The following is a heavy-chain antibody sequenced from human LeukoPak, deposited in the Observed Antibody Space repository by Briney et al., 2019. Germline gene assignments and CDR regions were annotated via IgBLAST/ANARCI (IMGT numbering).Heavy chain of an antibody. V-gene: IGHV1-8*01. CDR2: MNPNSGNT. Sequence: GASVKVSCKASGYTFTSYDINWVRQATGQGLEWMGWMNPNSGNTGYAQKFQGRVTMTRNTSISTAYMELSSLRSEDTAVYYCKVVRGPWAYYYYYGMDVWGQGTTVTVSS. CDR1: GYTFTSYD. D-gene: IGHD3-10*01. CDR3: KVVRGPWAYYYYYGMDV. J-gene: IGHJ6*02.